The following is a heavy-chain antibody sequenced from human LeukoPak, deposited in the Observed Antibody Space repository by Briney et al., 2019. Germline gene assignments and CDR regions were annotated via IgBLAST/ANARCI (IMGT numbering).Heavy chain of an antibody. CDR1: GFTFSSYG. D-gene: IGHD3-22*01. CDR3: AKDHDYYDSSGSLEGY. Sequence: GGSLRLSCAASGFTFSSYGMHWVRQAPGKGLEWVAVISYDGSNKYYADSVKGRFTISRDNSKNTLYLQMNSLRAEDTAVYYCAKDHDYYDSSGSLEGYWGQGTLVTVSS. CDR2: ISYDGSNK. J-gene: IGHJ4*02. V-gene: IGHV3-30*18.